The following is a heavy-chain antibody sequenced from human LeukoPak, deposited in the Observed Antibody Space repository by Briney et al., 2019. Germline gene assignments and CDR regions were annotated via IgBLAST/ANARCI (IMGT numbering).Heavy chain of an antibody. J-gene: IGHJ4*02. CDR1: GFTFSDNY. CDR3: RDPFDY. V-gene: IGHV3-11*04. D-gene: IGHD2/OR15-2a*01. CDR2: ISSSGSI. Sequence: GGSLRLSCAASGFTFSDNYMSWIRQAPGKGLEWVSYISSSGSIYYAGSVKGRFTISRDNAKNSLYLQMNSLRAEDTAVYYCRDPFDYWGQGTLVTVSS.